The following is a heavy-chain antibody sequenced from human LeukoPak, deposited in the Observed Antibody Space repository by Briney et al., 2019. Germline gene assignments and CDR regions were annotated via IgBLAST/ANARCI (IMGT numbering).Heavy chain of an antibody. V-gene: IGHV3-21*01. CDR1: GFTFSSYS. CDR3: ARGTHSGYDFDY. J-gene: IGHJ4*02. CDR2: ISSSSSYI. Sequence: PGGSLRLSCAASGFTFSSYSMNWVRLAPGKGLEWVSSISSSSSYIYYADSVKGRFTISRDNAKNSLYLQMNSLRAEDTAVYYCARGTHSGYDFDYWGQGTLVTVSS. D-gene: IGHD5-12*01.